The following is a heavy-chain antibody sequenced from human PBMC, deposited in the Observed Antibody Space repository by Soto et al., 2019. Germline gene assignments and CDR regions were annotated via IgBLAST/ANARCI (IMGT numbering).Heavy chain of an antibody. V-gene: IGHV3-30*18. J-gene: IGHJ4*02. D-gene: IGHD2-2*01. CDR2: ISYDGRYK. CDR1: GFTFSSYA. CDR3: SKGAVIVPAATFSDY. Sequence: QVQLVESGGGVVQPGWSLRLSCAASGFTFSSYAMHWVRQAPGKGLEWVSVISYDGRYKNYADSVKGRFTISRDNSKNTLYLQMNSLRAEDTAIYYCSKGAVIVPAATFSDYWGQGTLVTVSS.